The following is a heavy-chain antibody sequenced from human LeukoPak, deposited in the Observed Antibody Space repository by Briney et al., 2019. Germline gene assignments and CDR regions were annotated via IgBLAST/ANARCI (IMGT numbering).Heavy chain of an antibody. CDR3: ARSDGYNWAFDY. V-gene: IGHV4-39*07. CDR1: GGSISSSSYY. J-gene: IGHJ4*02. D-gene: IGHD5-24*01. CDR2: IYYSGST. Sequence: SETLSLTCTVSGGSISSSSYYWGWIRQPPGKGLEWIGSIYYSGSTYYNPSLKSRVTISVDTSKNQFSLKLSSVTAADTAVYYCARSDGYNWAFDYWGQGALVTVSS.